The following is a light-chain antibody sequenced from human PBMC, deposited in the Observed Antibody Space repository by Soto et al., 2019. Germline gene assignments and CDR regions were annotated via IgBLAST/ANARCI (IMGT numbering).Light chain of an antibody. CDR3: QQGYGTPFT. Sequence: IQMTQAPFSLSASVGDKVTITFRASRSINIFLNWYQQKPGGAPKLLIYSASTLQTGVPSKFTGSGSGTDFTPSTTSLQPEDTATYYCQQGYGTPFTFGQGTRLEIK. CDR1: RSINIF. CDR2: SAS. V-gene: IGKV1-39*01. J-gene: IGKJ5*01.